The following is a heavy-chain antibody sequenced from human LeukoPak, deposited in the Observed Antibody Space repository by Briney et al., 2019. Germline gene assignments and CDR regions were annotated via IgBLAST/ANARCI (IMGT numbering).Heavy chain of an antibody. D-gene: IGHD3-22*01. CDR2: IYYSGST. CDR3: ARVTYYYDSSGYYFDY. Sequence: SETLSLTCTVSGGSISSSSYYWGWIRQPPGKRLEWIGSIYYSGSTYYNPSLKSRVTISVDTSKNQFSLKLSSVTAADTAVYYCARVTYYYDSSGYYFDYWGQGTLVTVSS. V-gene: IGHV4-39*01. J-gene: IGHJ4*02. CDR1: GGSISSSSYY.